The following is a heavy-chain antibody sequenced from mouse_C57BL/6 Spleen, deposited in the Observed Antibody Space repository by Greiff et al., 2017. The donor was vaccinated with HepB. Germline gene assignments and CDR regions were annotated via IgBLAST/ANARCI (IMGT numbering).Heavy chain of an antibody. V-gene: IGHV1-76*01. Sequence: QVQLKESGAELVRPGASVKLSCKASGYTFTDYYINWVKQRPGQGLEWIARIYPGSGNTYYNEKFKGKATLTAEKSSSTAYMQLSSLTSEDSAVYVWARDGVYYYGSSWYFDVWGTGTTVTVSS. D-gene: IGHD1-1*01. CDR2: IYPGSGNT. CDR1: GYTFTDYY. CDR3: ARDGVYYYGSSWYFDV. J-gene: IGHJ1*03.